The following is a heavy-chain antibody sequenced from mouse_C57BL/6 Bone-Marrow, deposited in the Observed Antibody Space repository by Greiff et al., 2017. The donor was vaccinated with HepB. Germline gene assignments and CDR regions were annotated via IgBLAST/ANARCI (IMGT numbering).Heavy chain of an antibody. CDR2: ISGGGGNT. CDR1: GFTFSSYT. V-gene: IGHV5-9*01. Sequence: EVQVVESGGGLVKPGGSLKLSCAASGFTFSSYTMSWVRQTPEKRLEWVATISGGGGNTYYPDSVKGRFTISRDNAKNTLYLQMSSLRSEDTALYYCARRDEDWYFDVWGTGTTVTVSS. CDR3: ARRDEDWYFDV. D-gene: IGHD3-3*01. J-gene: IGHJ1*03.